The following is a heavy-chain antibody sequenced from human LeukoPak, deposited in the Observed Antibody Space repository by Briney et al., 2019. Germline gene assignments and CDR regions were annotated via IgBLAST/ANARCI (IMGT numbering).Heavy chain of an antibody. CDR1: GGSVSSYF. CDR2: MYYSGST. CDR3: ARSEWELPVDY. V-gene: IGHV4-59*08. Sequence: SETLSLTCTVSGGSVSSYFWSWIRQPPGKGLEWIGYMYYSGSTNYNPSLKSRVTISVDTSKNQFSLKLSSVTAADTAVYYCARSEWELPVDYWGQGTLVTVSS. D-gene: IGHD1-26*01. J-gene: IGHJ4*02.